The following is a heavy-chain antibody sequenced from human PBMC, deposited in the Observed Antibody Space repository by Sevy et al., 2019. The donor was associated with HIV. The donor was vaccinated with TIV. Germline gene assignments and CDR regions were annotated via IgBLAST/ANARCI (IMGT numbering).Heavy chain of an antibody. Sequence: GGSLRLSCAASGFTFSSYAMHWVRQAPGKGLEWVDKYYADSVKGRFTISRDNSKNTLYLQMNSLRAEDTAVYYCARALAGYSSGDHPFDYWGQGTLVTVSS. J-gene: IGHJ4*02. CDR1: GFTFSSYA. CDR2: K. D-gene: IGHD6-19*01. V-gene: IGHV3-30*04. CDR3: ARALAGYSSGDHPFDY.